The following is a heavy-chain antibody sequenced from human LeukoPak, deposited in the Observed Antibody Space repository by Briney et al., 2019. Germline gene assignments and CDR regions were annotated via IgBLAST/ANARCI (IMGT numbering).Heavy chain of an antibody. J-gene: IGHJ4*02. Sequence: SETLSLTCTVSGGSISSYYWSWIRQPPGKGLEWIGYIYYSGSTNHNPSLKSRVTISVDTSKNQFSLKLSSVTAADTAVYYCARADSCGFRYIDYWGQGTLVTVSS. CDR2: IYYSGST. D-gene: IGHD5-18*01. CDR3: ARADSCGFRYIDY. CDR1: GGSISSYY. V-gene: IGHV4-59*01.